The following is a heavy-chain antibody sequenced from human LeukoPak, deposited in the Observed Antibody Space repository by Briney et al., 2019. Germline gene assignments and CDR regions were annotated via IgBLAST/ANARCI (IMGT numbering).Heavy chain of an antibody. CDR1: GGSISSYY. V-gene: IGHV4-59*08. CDR3: AGHHPRNTVDF. CDR2: ISDIGSI. J-gene: IGHJ4*02. D-gene: IGHD2/OR15-2a*01. Sequence: SETLSLTCTVSGGSISSYYWSWIRQSPGKGLEWIAYISDIGSINYNPSLKSRVTISLDTSKNQFSLKLSSVTAADTAVCYCAGHHPRNTVDFWGQGTLVTVSS.